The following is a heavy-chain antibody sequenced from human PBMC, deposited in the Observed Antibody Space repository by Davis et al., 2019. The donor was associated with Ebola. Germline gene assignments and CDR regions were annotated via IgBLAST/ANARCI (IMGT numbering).Heavy chain of an antibody. J-gene: IGHJ4*02. CDR1: GFTFDDCS. D-gene: IGHD3-9*01. CDR3: KRDKSERYFYYFDH. CDR2: ISWNRSSV. V-gene: IGHV3-9*01. Sequence: SLKISCAASGFTFDDCSMHWVRQRPGKGLEWVAGISWNRSSVDYADSVKGRFTISRDNTKNSLHLQMNSLRPEDAAVYYCKRDKSERYFYYFDHWGQGTLVTVSS.